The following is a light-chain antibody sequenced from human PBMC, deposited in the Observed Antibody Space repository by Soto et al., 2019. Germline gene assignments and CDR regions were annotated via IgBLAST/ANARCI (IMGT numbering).Light chain of an antibody. CDR2: DAS. J-gene: IGKJ1*01. CDR1: QSVSIN. V-gene: IGKV3-20*01. CDR3: QQYGSSGT. Sequence: EIMMKKSPGTLSVYTGERASLSCRASQSVSINLAWYQQKPGQAPRLLIYDASTRATGIPARFSGSGSGTDFTLTISRLEPEDFAVYYCQQYGSSGTFGQGTNVDI.